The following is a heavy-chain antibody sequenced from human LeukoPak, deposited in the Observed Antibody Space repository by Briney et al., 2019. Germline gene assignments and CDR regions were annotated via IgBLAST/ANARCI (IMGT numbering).Heavy chain of an antibody. CDR3: AGGVPNPLDY. D-gene: IGHD1-14*01. J-gene: IGHJ4*02. V-gene: IGHV1-69*02. CDR2: IIPILGIA. Sequence: SVKVSCKVSGYTLTELSMHWVRQAPGQGLEWMGRIIPILGIANYAQKFQGRVTITADKSTSTAYMELSSLRSEDTAVYYCAGGVPNPLDYWGQGTLVTVSS. CDR1: GYTLTELS.